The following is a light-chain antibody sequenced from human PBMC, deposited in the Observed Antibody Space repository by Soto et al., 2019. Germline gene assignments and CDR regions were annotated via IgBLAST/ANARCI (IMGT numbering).Light chain of an antibody. J-gene: IGLJ7*01. CDR1: SGNIANNY. Sequence: NFMLTQPHSVSASPGKTVTISCTRSSGNIANNYVQWYQQRPGSSPTTVIYEDNQRPSGVPDRFSGSIDSSSNSASLTISGLKTEDEADYYCQSYDRSYYAVFGGGTQLTVL. CDR3: QSYDRSYYAV. V-gene: IGLV6-57*01. CDR2: EDN.